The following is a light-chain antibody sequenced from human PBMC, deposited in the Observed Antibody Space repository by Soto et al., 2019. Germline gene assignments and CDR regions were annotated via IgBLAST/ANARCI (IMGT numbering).Light chain of an antibody. CDR2: DAS. CDR1: QNIGIF. CDR3: QQSYSTPRT. J-gene: IGKJ1*01. Sequence: DFQMTQSPSSLSASVGDRVTMTCRASQNIGIFLNWYQQKPGKAPRLLIYDASSLQSGVPPRFSGSGSGADFTLTISSLQPEDFATYYCQQSYSTPRTFGPGTKVDI. V-gene: IGKV1-39*01.